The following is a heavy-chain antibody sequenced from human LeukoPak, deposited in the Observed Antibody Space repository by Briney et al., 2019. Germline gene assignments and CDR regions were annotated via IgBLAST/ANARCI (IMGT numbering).Heavy chain of an antibody. CDR1: GFTFSSYG. V-gene: IGHV3-30*18. J-gene: IGHJ4*02. CDR2: ISYDGSNK. Sequence: GGSLRLSCAASGFTFSSYGMHWVRQAPGKGLEWVAVISYDGSNKYYADSVKGRFTISRDNSKNTLYLQMNSLRAEDTAVYYCAKDKPRVLRFLEWLLSHPFDYWGQGTLVTVSS. D-gene: IGHD3-3*01. CDR3: AKDKPRVLRFLEWLLSHPFDY.